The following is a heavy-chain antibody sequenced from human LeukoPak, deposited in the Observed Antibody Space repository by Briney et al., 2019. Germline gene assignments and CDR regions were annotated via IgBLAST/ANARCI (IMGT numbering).Heavy chain of an antibody. CDR3: ARTLPAAMSHDAIDI. D-gene: IGHD2-2*01. J-gene: IGHJ3*02. Sequence: GSSVKVSCTASGGTFSSYAISWVRQAPGQGLEWMGGIIPIFGTANYAQKFQGRVTITTDESTSTAYMELSSLRSEDTAVYYCARTLPAAMSHDAIDIWGQGTMVTVSS. CDR2: IIPIFGTA. V-gene: IGHV1-69*05. CDR1: GGTFSSYA.